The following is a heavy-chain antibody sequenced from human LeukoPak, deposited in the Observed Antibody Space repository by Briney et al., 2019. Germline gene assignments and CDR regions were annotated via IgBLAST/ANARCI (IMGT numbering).Heavy chain of an antibody. D-gene: IGHD1-26*01. CDR2: ITSRNV. J-gene: IGHJ2*01. V-gene: IGHV3-23*01. CDR1: GFTFDDYA. Sequence: PGGSLRLSCVASGFTFDDYAMNWVRQAPGKGLEWISSITSRNVKYADSVRGRFTISRDNSKNTLYLQLDSLRVEDTALYYCAKDSKKVGSSTWYFDLWGRGTLVTVSS. CDR3: AKDSKKVGSSTWYFDL.